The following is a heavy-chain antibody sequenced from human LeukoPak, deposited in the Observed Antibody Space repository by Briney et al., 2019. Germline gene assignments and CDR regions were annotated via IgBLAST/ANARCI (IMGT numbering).Heavy chain of an antibody. D-gene: IGHD2/OR15-2a*01. Sequence: SSETLSLTCTVSGGSISSGGYYWSWIRQHPGKGLEWIGYIYYSGSTYYNPSLKSRVTTSVDTSKNQFSLKLSSVTAADTAVYYCARVDFEGGLDYWGQGTLVTVSS. J-gene: IGHJ4*02. V-gene: IGHV4-31*03. CDR3: ARVDFEGGLDY. CDR2: IYYSGST. CDR1: GGSISSGGYY.